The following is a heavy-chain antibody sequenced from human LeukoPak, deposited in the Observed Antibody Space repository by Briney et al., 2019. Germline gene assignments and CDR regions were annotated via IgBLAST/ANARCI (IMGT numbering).Heavy chain of an antibody. CDR3: ASSSGGTYYYDSSGYGFDY. CDR1: GFTVSSNY. J-gene: IGHJ4*02. V-gene: IGHV3-66*01. D-gene: IGHD3-22*01. Sequence: GGSLRPSCAASGFTVSSNYMSWVRQAPGKGLEWVSVIYSGGNTYYADSVKGRFTISRDNSKNTLYLQMNSLRAEDTAVYYCASSSGGTYYYDSSGYGFDYWGQGTLVTVSS. CDR2: IYSGGNT.